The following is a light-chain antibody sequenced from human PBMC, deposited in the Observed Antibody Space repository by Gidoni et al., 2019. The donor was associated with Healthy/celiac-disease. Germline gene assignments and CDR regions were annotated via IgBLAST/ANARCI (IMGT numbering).Light chain of an antibody. J-gene: IGKJ1*01. CDR1: QSISSW. Sequence: IQMTQSPSTLSASVGDRVTIPCRASQSISSWLAWYQQKPGKAPQLLISKASTLESGVPSKFSGSGSGTEFTLTISSLQPDDFATYYCQQYNSYSWTFXQXTKVEIK. V-gene: IGKV1-5*03. CDR3: QQYNSYSWT. CDR2: KAS.